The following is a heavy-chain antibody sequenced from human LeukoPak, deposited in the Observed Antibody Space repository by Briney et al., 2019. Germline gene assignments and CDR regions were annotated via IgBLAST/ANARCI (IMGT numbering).Heavy chain of an antibody. J-gene: IGHJ3*02. CDR1: GFTFSSYA. Sequence: PGRSLRLSCTASGFTFSSYAMHWVRQAPGKGLEWAAVISSDGNTKYYADSVEGRFTISRDNSSNTLYLQMNSLGADDTAIYYCARRRIVGSTDDAFDIWGQGTMVTLSS. CDR3: ARRRIVGSTDDAFDI. V-gene: IGHV3-30-3*01. CDR2: ISSDGNTK. D-gene: IGHD1-26*01.